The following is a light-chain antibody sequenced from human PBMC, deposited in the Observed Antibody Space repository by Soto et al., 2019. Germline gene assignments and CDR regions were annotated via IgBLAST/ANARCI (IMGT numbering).Light chain of an antibody. J-gene: IGKJ1*01. CDR3: QQYVSSPWT. V-gene: IGKV3-20*01. Sequence: DIVLPQSQLSLPVTPGEPSSTSFSPSQSLTNSYIAWYQVKPGQAPRLLIYDTSSMPSGIPDRFSGSGSGTDFTLTISRLEPEDFAVYYCQQYVSSPWTFGQGTKVDIK. CDR1: QSLTNSY. CDR2: DTS.